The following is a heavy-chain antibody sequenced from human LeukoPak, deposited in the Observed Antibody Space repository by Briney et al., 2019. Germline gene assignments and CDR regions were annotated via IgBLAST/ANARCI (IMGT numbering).Heavy chain of an antibody. D-gene: IGHD1-26*01. V-gene: IGHV1-2*02. J-gene: IGHJ4*02. CDR2: INPNSGGT. CDR3: ARKLGATRSGFDY. Sequence: ASVKVSCNASGYTFTGYYMHWVRQAPGQGLEWMGWINPNSGGTNYAQKFQGRVTMTRDTSISTAYMELSRLRSDDTAVYYCARKLGATRSGFDYWGQGTLVTVSS. CDR1: GYTFTGYY.